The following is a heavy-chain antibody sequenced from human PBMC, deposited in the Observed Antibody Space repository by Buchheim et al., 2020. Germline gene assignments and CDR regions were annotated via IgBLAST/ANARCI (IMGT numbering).Heavy chain of an antibody. V-gene: IGHV4-4*02. CDR2: IDHSGFT. J-gene: IGHJ4*02. D-gene: IGHD5-18*01. Sequence: QVQLQESGPGLVKPSGTLSLTCAVSCDSVINGNWWNWVRQPPGKGLEWIGEIDHSGFTKYNPSLMSRVTIQLDNPKNHFSLKLTSVTAADTAVYYCARDSGYRSEYWGQGTL. CDR3: ARDSGYRSEY. CDR1: CDSVINGNW.